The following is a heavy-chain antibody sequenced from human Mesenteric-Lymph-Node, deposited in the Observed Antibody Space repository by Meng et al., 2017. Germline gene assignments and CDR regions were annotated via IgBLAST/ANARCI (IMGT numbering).Heavy chain of an antibody. CDR3: ARSKHFYGSGTSYKIPSEFDY. V-gene: IGHV1-18*01. CDR1: GDIFTSHA. CDR2: ISAYNGYT. Sequence: ASVKVSCKASGDIFTSHAITWVRQAPGQGPEWMGWISAYNGYTKYAQIFQGRVTMTTDTSTKTAYMELRSLTSDDTAVYYCARSKHFYGSGTSYKIPSEFDYRGQGTLVTVSS. J-gene: IGHJ4*02. D-gene: IGHD3-10*01.